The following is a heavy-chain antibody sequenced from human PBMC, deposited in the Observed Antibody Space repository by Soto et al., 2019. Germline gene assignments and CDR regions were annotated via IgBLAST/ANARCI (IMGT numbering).Heavy chain of an antibody. J-gene: IGHJ4*02. CDR2: IYSGGST. D-gene: IGHD3-10*01. V-gene: IGHV3-53*01. CDR1: GLSVSSNY. CDR3: ARGLVWFGELSGFDY. Sequence: PGGSLRLSCAASGLSVSSNYMSWVRQAPGKGLEWVSVIYSGGSTYYGDSVKGRFTISRDKSKNTLYLQMNSLRAEDTAVYYCARGLVWFGELSGFDYWGQGTLVTV.